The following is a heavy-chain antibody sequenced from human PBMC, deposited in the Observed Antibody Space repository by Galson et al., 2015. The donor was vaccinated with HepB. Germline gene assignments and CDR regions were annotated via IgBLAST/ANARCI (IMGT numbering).Heavy chain of an antibody. CDR2: FKSKTDGETT. V-gene: IGHV3-15*01. CDR3: TTDVYYSTYWSWLDP. D-gene: IGHD2-8*02. Sequence: SLRLSCAASGFPFNNAWMTWVRQAPGMGLEWVGRFKSKTDGETTDYAAPVKGRFTISRDDSKNRLYLQMNSLKTEDTAVYYCTTDVYYSTYWSWLDPWGQGTLVTVSS. CDR1: GFPFNNAW. J-gene: IGHJ5*02.